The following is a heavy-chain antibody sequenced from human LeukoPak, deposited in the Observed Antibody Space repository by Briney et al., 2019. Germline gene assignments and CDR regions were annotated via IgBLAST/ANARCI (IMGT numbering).Heavy chain of an antibody. D-gene: IGHD3-10*01. Sequence: PGGSLRLSCAASGFTFSSYEMNWVRRAPGTGLEWVAYITSSGGTVFYADSVKGRFTISRDNAKNSLYLQMNSLRVEDAAVYYCARDHGVRGIYYYYDMDVWGQGTTVTVSS. CDR1: GFTFSSYE. CDR2: ITSSGGTV. J-gene: IGHJ6*02. CDR3: ARDHGVRGIYYYYDMDV. V-gene: IGHV3-48*03.